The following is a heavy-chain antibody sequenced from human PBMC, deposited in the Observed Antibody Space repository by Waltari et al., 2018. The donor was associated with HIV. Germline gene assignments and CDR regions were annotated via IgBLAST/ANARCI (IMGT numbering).Heavy chain of an antibody. D-gene: IGHD3-10*02. CDR3: ARRGGMLSNYYFDY. CDR2: IAYSGIT. V-gene: IGHV4-39*01. CDR1: GGFIGSSTDY. J-gene: IGHJ4*02. Sequence: QLQLQESGPGLVKPSETLSLTCAVSGGFIGSSTDYWGWIRQPPGKGLEWIGTIAYSGITYYNPSLKRGVSISLDTSKNRFSLHLSSGTAADTAVYYCARRGGMLSNYYFDYWGQGTLVTVSS.